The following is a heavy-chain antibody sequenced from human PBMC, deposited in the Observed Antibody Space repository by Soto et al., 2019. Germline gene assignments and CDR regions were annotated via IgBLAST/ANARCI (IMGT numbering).Heavy chain of an antibody. D-gene: IGHD1-26*01. V-gene: IGHV3-66*01. Sequence: PGGSLILSCAASGLSVSSNYMSWVRQAPGKGLEWVSVIYSAGNTYYADSVKGRFTISRDNSKNTLYLQMNSLGAEDTAVYYCARDFVVGGPTINYYYGMDVWGQGTTVTVSS. CDR1: GLSVSSNY. J-gene: IGHJ6*02. CDR3: ARDFVVGGPTINYYYGMDV. CDR2: IYSAGNT.